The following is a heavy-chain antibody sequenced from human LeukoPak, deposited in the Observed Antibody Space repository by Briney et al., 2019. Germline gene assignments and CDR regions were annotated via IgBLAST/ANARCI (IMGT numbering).Heavy chain of an antibody. CDR3: ARDRDYY. D-gene: IGHD3-10*01. CDR2: ISYDGSNE. Sequence: PGGSLRLSCAASGFTFSSYAMHWVRQAPGKGLEWVAVISYDGSNEYYADSVKGRFTISRDNSKNTLYLQMNSLRAEDTAVYYCARDRDYYWGQGTLVTVSS. CDR1: GFTFSSYA. J-gene: IGHJ4*02. V-gene: IGHV3-30-3*01.